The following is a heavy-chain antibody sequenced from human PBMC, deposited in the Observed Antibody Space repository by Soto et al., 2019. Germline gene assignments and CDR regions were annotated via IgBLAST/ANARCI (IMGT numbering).Heavy chain of an antibody. Sequence: LRLSCAASGFTFSSYGMHWVRQAPGKGLEWVAVISYDGSNKYYADSVKGRFTISRDNSKNTLYLQMNSLRAEDTAVYYCAKGVGLGGATPATDWFDPWGQGTLVTVSS. V-gene: IGHV3-30*18. CDR1: GFTFSSYG. CDR2: ISYDGSNK. CDR3: AKGVGLGGATPATDWFDP. D-gene: IGHD1-26*01. J-gene: IGHJ5*02.